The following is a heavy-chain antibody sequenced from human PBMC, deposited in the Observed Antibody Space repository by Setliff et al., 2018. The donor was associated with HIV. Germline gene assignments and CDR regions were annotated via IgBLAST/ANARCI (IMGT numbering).Heavy chain of an antibody. D-gene: IGHD1-1*01. J-gene: IGHJ6*02. CDR1: GFNIEEYA. CDR2: ISWNSVKI. Sequence: GGSLRLSCVGSGFNIEEYAMAWVRQVPGKGLEWVSSISWNSVKIDYADFVKGRFTISRDNAKNSLYLQMNSLRDEDTGLYHCVRGDWNNGLDVWGQGTTVTVSS. CDR3: VRGDWNNGLDV. V-gene: IGHV3-9*01.